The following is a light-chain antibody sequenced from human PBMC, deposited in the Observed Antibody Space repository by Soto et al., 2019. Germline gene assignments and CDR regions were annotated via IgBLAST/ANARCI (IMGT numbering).Light chain of an antibody. V-gene: IGKV3-15*01. CDR1: QSVSRN. CDR3: QQYHNWPIA. Sequence: EIVMTQSPATLSVSPGESATLSCRASQSVSRNLAWHQQKPGQAPRILVYDASTRATGISARFSGSGSGTEFTLTLSSLQSEDFAVYYCQQYHNWPIAVGQGTRLEI. CDR2: DAS. J-gene: IGKJ5*01.